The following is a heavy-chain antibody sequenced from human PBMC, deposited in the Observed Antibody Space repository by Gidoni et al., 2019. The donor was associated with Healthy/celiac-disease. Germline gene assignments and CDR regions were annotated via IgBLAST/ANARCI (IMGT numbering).Heavy chain of an antibody. CDR1: SGSFSAYY. D-gene: IGHD3-9*01. V-gene: IGHV4-34*01. CDR2: INHSGST. CDR3: ARGQDVLRYFDWLEGVDY. J-gene: IGHJ4*02. Sequence: QLLLQQWLAGLFNPSETLSLTCAVYSGSFSAYYWSWIRHPPGKGLEWIGEINHSGSTNYNPSLKSRVTISVDTSKNQFSLKLSSVTAADTAVYYCARGQDVLRYFDWLEGVDYWGQGTLVTVSS.